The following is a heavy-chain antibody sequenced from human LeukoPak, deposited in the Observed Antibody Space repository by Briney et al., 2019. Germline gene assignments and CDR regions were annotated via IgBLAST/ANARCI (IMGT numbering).Heavy chain of an antibody. CDR3: AKVLFDYYGSGSPYDY. CDR1: GFTFSDYY. D-gene: IGHD3-10*01. Sequence: GWSVRLSCAATGFTFSDYYLNWMGQAAGKGREWVSYISSSGSTIYYADSVKGRFTISRDNAKNSLYLQMNSLRAEDTAVYYCAKVLFDYYGSGSPYDYWGQGTLVTVSS. V-gene: IGHV3-11*04. J-gene: IGHJ4*02. CDR2: ISSSGSTI.